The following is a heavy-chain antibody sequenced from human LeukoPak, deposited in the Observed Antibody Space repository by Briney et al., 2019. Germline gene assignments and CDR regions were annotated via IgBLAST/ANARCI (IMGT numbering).Heavy chain of an antibody. CDR2: IYYSGST. Sequence: PSETLSLTCTVSGGSISSGDYYWSWIRQPPGKGLEWIGYIYYSGSTYYHPSLKSRVTISVDTSKNQFSLKLSSVTAADTAVYYCARVGPIYYFDYWGQGTLVTVSS. J-gene: IGHJ4*02. CDR3: ARVGPIYYFDY. V-gene: IGHV4-30-4*08. CDR1: GGSISSGDYY. D-gene: IGHD3-3*02.